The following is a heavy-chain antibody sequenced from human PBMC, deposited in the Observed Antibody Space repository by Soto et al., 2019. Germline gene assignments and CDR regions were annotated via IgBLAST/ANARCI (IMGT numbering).Heavy chain of an antibody. CDR1: GFSLSTSGVG. CDR2: IYWDDDK. CDR3: AHRPSYCSGGSCYSGFDY. D-gene: IGHD2-15*01. Sequence: SGPTLVNPAQTLTLTCTFSGFSLSTSGVGVGWIRQPPGKALEWLALIYWDDDKRYSPSLKSRLTITKDTSKNQVVLTMTNMDPVDTATYYCAHRPSYCSGGSCYSGFDYWGQGTLVTVSS. V-gene: IGHV2-5*02. J-gene: IGHJ4*02.